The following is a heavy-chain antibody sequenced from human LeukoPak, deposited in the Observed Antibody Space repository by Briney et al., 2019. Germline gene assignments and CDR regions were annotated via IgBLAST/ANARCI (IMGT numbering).Heavy chain of an antibody. V-gene: IGHV4-59*01. CDR2: IYYSGST. J-gene: IGHJ4*02. D-gene: IGHD5-24*01. CDR3: AREGYNEASSYFDY. CDR1: VCSISSYY. Sequence: PSETLSLTCTFSVCSISSYYLSWIRQPPGKGLEWIGYIYYSGSTNYNPSLKSRVTISVDTSKNQFSLKLSSVTAADTAVYYCAREGYNEASSYFDYWGQGTLVTVSS.